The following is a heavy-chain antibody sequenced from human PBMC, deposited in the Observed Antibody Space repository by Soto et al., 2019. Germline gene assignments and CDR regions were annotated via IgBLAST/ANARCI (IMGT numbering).Heavy chain of an antibody. CDR2: IGVYANT. J-gene: IGHJ4*02. CDR3: AKESTVGSPGDYFDS. CDR1: GFTFSSYD. Sequence: EVELLESGGDLVLPGGSLRLSCAASGFTFSSYDMNWVRQAPGKGLEWVSAIGVYANTYYADSVKGRFTISRDDSRNTVHLQLNSLRVDDTAVYYCAKESTVGSPGDYFDSWGQGTLVTVSS. D-gene: IGHD1-26*01. V-gene: IGHV3-23*01.